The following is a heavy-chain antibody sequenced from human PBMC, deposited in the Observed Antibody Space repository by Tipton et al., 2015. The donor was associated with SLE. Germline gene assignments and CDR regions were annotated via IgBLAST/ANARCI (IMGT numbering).Heavy chain of an antibody. Sequence: TLSLTCAVYGGSFSGYYWSWIRQPPGKGLEWIGSIYYSGSTYYNPSLKSRVTISVDTSKNQFSLKLSSVTAADTAVYYCARLRVISYYFDYWGQGTLVTVSS. CDR3: ARLRVISYYFDY. D-gene: IGHD2-21*01. CDR2: IYYSGST. J-gene: IGHJ4*02. CDR1: GGSFSGYY. V-gene: IGHV4-34*01.